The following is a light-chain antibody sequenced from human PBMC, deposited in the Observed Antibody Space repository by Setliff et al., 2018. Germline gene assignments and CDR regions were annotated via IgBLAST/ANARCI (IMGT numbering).Light chain of an antibody. J-gene: IGLJ1*01. CDR3: SSYTSSSTL. V-gene: IGLV2-14*03. CDR1: SSDVGGYDF. CDR2: DVL. Sequence: QSALAQPASVSGSPGQSITISCTGTSSDVGGYDFVSWYQQRPGKAPKLMIFDVLNRPSGVSDRFSGSKSGNTASLTITWLQAEDEADYYCSSYTSSSTLFGTGTKVTVL.